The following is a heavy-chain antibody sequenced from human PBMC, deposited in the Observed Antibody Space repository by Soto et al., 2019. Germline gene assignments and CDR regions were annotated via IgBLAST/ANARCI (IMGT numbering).Heavy chain of an antibody. D-gene: IGHD1-26*01. CDR2: IYYSGST. Sequence: PSETLSLTCTVSGGSISDDTYYWGWIRQPPGKGLEWIGSIYYSGSTYYNPSLKSRVTISVDTSKNQFSLTLSSVPAPDTAVYYCVSLRSGSYYTPEYFQHWGQGTLVTSP. J-gene: IGHJ1*01. CDR1: GGSISDDTYY. V-gene: IGHV4-39*01. CDR3: VSLRSGSYYTPEYFQH.